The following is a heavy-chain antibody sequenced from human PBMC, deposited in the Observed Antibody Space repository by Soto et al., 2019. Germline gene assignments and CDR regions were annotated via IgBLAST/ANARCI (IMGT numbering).Heavy chain of an antibody. CDR1: GFTFSSYA. J-gene: IGHJ4*02. CDR3: ARDQPDY. CDR2: ISYDGSNK. V-gene: IGHV3-30-3*01. Sequence: QVQLVESGGGVVQPGRSLRLSCAASGFTFSSYAMHWVRQAPGKGLEWVAVISYDGSNKYYADSVKGRFTISRDNSKNTLYLQMNSLRAEDTAVYYCARDQPDYWGQGTLVTVSS.